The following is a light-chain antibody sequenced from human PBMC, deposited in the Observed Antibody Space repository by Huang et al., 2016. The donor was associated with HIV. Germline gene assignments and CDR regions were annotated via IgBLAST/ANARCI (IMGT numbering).Light chain of an antibody. CDR3: QQYNNWPYT. V-gene: IGKV3-15*01. J-gene: IGKJ2*01. Sequence: EIVMTQSPDTLSVSPGARATLSCRASESVSVHLAWYQQRPGQAPRLLIHGASPRASGVSARFSGGGSGAEFTLTISSLQSEDFALYYCQQYNNWPYTFGQGTKLEFK. CDR1: ESVSVH. CDR2: GAS.